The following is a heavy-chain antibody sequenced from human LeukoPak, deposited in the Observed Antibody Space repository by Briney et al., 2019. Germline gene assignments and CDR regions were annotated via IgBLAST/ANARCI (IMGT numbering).Heavy chain of an antibody. D-gene: IGHD3-22*01. J-gene: IGHJ5*02. CDR3: ATLTPYYDSSGYYNWFDP. CDR1: GGSISSGGYY. V-gene: IGHV4-31*03. Sequence: SETLSLTCTVSGGSISSGGYYWRWIRQHPGKGLEWIGYIYYSGSTYYNPSLKSRVTISVDTSKNQFSLKLSSVTAADTAVYYCATLTPYYDSSGYYNWFDPWGQGTLVTVSS. CDR2: IYYSGST.